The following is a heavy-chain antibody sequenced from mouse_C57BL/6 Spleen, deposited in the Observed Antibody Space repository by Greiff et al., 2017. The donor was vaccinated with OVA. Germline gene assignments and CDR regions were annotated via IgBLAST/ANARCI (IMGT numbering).Heavy chain of an antibody. V-gene: IGHV14-4*01. J-gene: IGHJ3*01. D-gene: IGHD2-1*01. CDR2: IDPENGDT. CDR3: SLYSSFAY. Sequence: EVQLQQSGAELVRPGASVKLSCTASGFNFKDDYMHWVKQRPEQGLEWIGWIDPENGDTEYASKFQGKATITADTSSNTAYLQLSSLTSEDTAVEYCSLYSSFAYWGQGTLVTVSA. CDR1: GFNFKDDY.